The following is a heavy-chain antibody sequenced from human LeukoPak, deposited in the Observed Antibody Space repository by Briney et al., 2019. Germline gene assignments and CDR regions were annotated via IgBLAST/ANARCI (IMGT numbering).Heavy chain of an antibody. Sequence: PGGSLRLSCAASGFTFSSYEMNWVRQAPGKGLEWVSYISSSGSTKYYADSVKGRFTISRDNAKNSLYLQMNSLRAEDTAVYYCARGYADILTGYYRGGFDYWGQGTLVTVSS. V-gene: IGHV3-48*03. CDR3: ARGYADILTGYYRGGFDY. CDR2: ISSSGSTK. D-gene: IGHD3-9*01. CDR1: GFTFSSYE. J-gene: IGHJ4*02.